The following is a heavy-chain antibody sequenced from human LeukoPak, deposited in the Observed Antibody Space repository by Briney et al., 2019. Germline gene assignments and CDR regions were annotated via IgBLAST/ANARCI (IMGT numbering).Heavy chain of an antibody. CDR3: ARTLYCSGATCFSPELLDT. D-gene: IGHD2-15*01. CDR1: GYSISSGYH. CDR2: MFHGGNT. J-gene: IGHJ5*02. Sequence: PSETLSLTCAVSGYSISSGYHWGWVRQPPGKGLVWIGSMFHGGNTYCNPSLKSRVTMSIDTSMNQFSLNLTSVTAADTAVYFCARTLYCSGATCFSPELLDTWGQGTLVTVSS. V-gene: IGHV4-38-2*01.